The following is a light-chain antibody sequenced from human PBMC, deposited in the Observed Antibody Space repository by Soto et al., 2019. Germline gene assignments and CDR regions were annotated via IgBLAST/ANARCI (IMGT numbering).Light chain of an antibody. V-gene: IGLV2-14*01. CDR3: SSYTSSLYV. J-gene: IGLJ1*01. CDR2: DVS. CDR1: SSDVGGYNY. Sequence: QSALTQPASVSGSPVQSITISCTGTSSDVGGYNYVSWYQQHPGKAPKLMIYDVSNRLSGVSNRFSGSKSGNTASLTTSGLQAEDEADYYCSSYTSSLYVFGTGTKVTVL.